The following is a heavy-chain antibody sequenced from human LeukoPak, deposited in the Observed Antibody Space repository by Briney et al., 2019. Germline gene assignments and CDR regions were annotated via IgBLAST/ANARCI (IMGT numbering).Heavy chain of an antibody. D-gene: IGHD6-19*01. J-gene: IGHJ5*02. CDR3: ARVWGSSGWFDP. Sequence: SETLSLTCTVSGYSISSGYYWGWIRQPPGKGLEWIGSIYHSGSTNYNPSLKSRVTISVDTSKNQFSLKLSSVTAADTAVYYCARVWGSSGWFDPWGQGTLVTVSS. CDR1: GYSISSGYY. V-gene: IGHV4-38-2*02. CDR2: IYHSGST.